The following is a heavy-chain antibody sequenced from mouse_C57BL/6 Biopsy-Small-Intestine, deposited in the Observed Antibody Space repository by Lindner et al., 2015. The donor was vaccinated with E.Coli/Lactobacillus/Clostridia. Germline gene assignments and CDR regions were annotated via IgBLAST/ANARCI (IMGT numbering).Heavy chain of an antibody. D-gene: IGHD1-2*01. CDR1: GYSFTSNT. Sequence: SVKVSCKTSGYSFTSNTISWVRQAPGQGLEWMGWITPYNGDTNYAQKFQGRVTMTTDTSTNTAYMELRSLGSDDTAVYSCARLNILVHGVIIYDYWGQGTLVTVSS. V-gene: IGHV1-79*01. J-gene: IGHJ4*01. CDR3: ARLNILVHGVIIYDY. CDR2: ITPYNGDT.